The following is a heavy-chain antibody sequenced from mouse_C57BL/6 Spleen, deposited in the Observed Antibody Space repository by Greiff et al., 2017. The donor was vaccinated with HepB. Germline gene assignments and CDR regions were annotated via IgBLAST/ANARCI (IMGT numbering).Heavy chain of an antibody. Sequence: EVKLMESGPGLVKPSQSLSLTCSVTGYSITSGYYWNWIRQFPGNKLEWMGYISYDGSNNYNPSLKNRISITRDTSKNQFFLKLNSVTTEDTATYYCARVVYYGSNFDYWGQGTTLTVSS. CDR1: GYSITSGYY. V-gene: IGHV3-6*01. CDR2: ISYDGSN. CDR3: ARVVYYGSNFDY. D-gene: IGHD1-1*01. J-gene: IGHJ2*01.